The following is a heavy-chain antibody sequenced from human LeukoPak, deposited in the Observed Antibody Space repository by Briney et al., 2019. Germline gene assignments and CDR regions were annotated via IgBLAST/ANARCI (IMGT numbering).Heavy chain of an antibody. CDR2: FDPEDGET. D-gene: IGHD3-22*01. CDR1: GYTLTELS. CDR3: ATVPQYDSSGYFDY. Sequence: GASVNVSCKVSGYTLTELSMHWVRQAPGKGLEWVGGFDPEDGETIYAQKFQGRVTMTEDTSTDTAYMELSSLRSEDTAVYYCATVPQYDSSGYFDYWGQGTLVTVSS. J-gene: IGHJ4*02. V-gene: IGHV1-24*01.